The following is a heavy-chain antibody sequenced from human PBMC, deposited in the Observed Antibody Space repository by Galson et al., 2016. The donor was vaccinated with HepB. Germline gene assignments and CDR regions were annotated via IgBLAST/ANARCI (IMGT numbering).Heavy chain of an antibody. CDR2: ISHDGRAT. J-gene: IGHJ4*02. CDR3: VKDSGWYLFYY. CDR1: GFTFSAYV. V-gene: IGHV3-64D*06. Sequence: SLRLSCAASGFTFSAYVMNWVRQAPGKGLEFVSAISHDGRATYYADSVKGRFTISRDNSKNTLYLQMSSLRVEDTAVYYCVKDSGWYLFYYWSQGTLVTVSS. D-gene: IGHD6-19*01.